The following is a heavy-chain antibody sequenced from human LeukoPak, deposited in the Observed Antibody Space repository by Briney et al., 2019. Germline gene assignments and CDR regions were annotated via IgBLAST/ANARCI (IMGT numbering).Heavy chain of an antibody. D-gene: IGHD6-19*01. CDR3: AREGRLAPWLVPGGWFDP. Sequence: ASVKVSCKASGYSFSSSGINWVRQAPGHGLEWMGWISASNGNTDYAQNFQGRVTMTTDTSTSTACMELKSLRSDDTAVYYCAREGRLAPWLVPGGWFDPWGQGTLVTVSS. CDR2: ISASNGNT. CDR1: GYSFSSSG. V-gene: IGHV1-18*01. J-gene: IGHJ5*02.